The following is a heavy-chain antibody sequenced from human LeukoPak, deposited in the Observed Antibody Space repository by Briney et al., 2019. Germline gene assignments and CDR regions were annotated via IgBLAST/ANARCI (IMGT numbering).Heavy chain of an antibody. D-gene: IGHD2-15*01. CDR2: IWYDGSEQ. CDR3: ARAWGGGSCYSN. CDR1: GFTFSTYA. Sequence: AGGSLRLSCAASGFTFSTYAIHWVRQAPGKGLEWVAVIWYDGSEQYYADSVKGRFIISRDNSKSTSDLQMNSLRAEDTAVYYCARAWGGGSCYSNWGQGTLVTVSS. V-gene: IGHV3-33*01. J-gene: IGHJ4*02.